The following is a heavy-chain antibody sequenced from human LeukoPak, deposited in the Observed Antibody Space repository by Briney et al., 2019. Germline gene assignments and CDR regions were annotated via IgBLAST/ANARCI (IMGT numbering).Heavy chain of an antibody. CDR3: ALWFGELSPWFDP. CDR1: GGSISSGGYY. CDR2: IYYSGST. J-gene: IGHJ5*02. Sequence: PSQTLSRTCTVSGGSISSGGYYWSWIRQHPGKGLEWIGYIYYSGSTYYNPSLKSRVTISVDTSKNQFSLKLSSVTAADTAVYYCALWFGELSPWFDPWGQGTLVTVSS. V-gene: IGHV4-31*03. D-gene: IGHD3-10*01.